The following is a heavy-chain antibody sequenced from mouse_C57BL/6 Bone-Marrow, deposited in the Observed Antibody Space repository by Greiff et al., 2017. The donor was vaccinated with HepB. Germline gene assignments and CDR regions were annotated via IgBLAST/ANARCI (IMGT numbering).Heavy chain of an antibody. CDR2: INYDGSST. CDR3: ARGLFITTVVADYAMDY. J-gene: IGHJ4*01. Sequence: EVKLVESEGGLVQPGRSMKLSCTASGFTFSDYYMAWVRQVPEKGLEWVANINYDGSSTYYLDSLKSRFIISRDNAKNILYLQMSSLKSEDTATYYCARGLFITTVVADYAMDYWGQGTSVTVSS. V-gene: IGHV5-16*01. CDR1: GFTFSDYY. D-gene: IGHD1-1*01.